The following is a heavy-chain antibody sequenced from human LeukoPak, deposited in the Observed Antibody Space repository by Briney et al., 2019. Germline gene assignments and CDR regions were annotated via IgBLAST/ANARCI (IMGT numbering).Heavy chain of an antibody. CDR3: ARVTSYYYDSSGYYGNWFDP. J-gene: IGHJ5*02. CDR1: GYTFTSYG. D-gene: IGHD3-22*01. Sequence: GASVKVSCKASGYTFTSYGISWVRQAPGQGHEWMGWISAYNGNTNYAQKLQGRVTMTTDTSTSTAYMELRSLRSDDTAVYYCARVTSYYYDSSGYYGNWFDPWGQGTLVTVSS. V-gene: IGHV1-18*04. CDR2: ISAYNGNT.